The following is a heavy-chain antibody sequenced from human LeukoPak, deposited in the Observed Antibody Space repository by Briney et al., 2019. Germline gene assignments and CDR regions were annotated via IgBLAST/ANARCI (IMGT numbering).Heavy chain of an antibody. V-gene: IGHV4-30-4*01. CDR2: IYYSGST. CDR1: GGSISSGDYY. Sequence: SETLSLTCTVSGGSISSGDYYWSWIRQPPGKGLEWIGYIYYSGSTYYNPSLKSRVTISVDTSKNQFSLKLSSVTAADTAVYYCARESAGLDCSGGNCYSGLAYWGQGTLVTVSS. D-gene: IGHD2-15*01. J-gene: IGHJ4*02. CDR3: ARESAGLDCSGGNCYSGLAY.